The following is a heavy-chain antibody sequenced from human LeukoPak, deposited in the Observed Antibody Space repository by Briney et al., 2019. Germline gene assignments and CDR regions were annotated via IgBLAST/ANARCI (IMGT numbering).Heavy chain of an antibody. CDR1: GFTFRSYW. V-gene: IGHV3-7*01. CDR3: AVDIVVVVAAWDYTDV. CDR2: IKQDGSEK. D-gene: IGHD2-15*01. J-gene: IGHJ6*03. Sequence: GGSLRLSCAASGFTFRSYWMSWVRQAPRKGMERVANIKQDGSEKYYVDSVKGRFTISRDNAKNSLYLQMNSLRAEDTAVYYRAVDIVVVVAAWDYTDVWGKGTTVTVSS.